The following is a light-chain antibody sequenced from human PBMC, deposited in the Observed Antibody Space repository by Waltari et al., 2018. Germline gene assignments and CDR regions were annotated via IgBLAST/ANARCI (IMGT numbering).Light chain of an antibody. CDR2: HAS. V-gene: IGKV1-12*01. CDR3: QQGNSFPPT. J-gene: IGKJ1*01. Sequence: DIQMTQSPSSVSASVGDRVTITCRASQEISTSLAWYQQKAGTAPKVLIYHASTLQTAVPSRFSGRGSGTDFTLTINSLQPEDFATYFCQQGNSFPPTFGPGTKVEI. CDR1: QEISTS.